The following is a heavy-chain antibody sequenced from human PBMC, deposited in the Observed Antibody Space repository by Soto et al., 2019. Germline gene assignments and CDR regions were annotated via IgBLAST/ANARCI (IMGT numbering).Heavy chain of an antibody. J-gene: IGHJ4*02. CDR1: GFTFSSYS. D-gene: IGHD5-12*01. CDR3: ARDRRDGYNFDY. V-gene: IGHV3-21*01. CDR2: ISSSNSYI. Sequence: EVQLVESGGGLVKPGGSLRLSCAASGFTFSSYSMNWVRQAPGKGLEWVLSISSSNSYIYYADSVKGRFAISRDNAKNSLYLQMNSLRAEDTAVYYCARDRRDGYNFDYWGQGTLVTVSS.